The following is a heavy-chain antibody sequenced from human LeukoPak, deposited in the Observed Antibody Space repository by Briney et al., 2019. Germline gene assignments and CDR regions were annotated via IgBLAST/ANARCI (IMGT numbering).Heavy chain of an antibody. J-gene: IGHJ5*02. CDR1: GDSVSINSAA. V-gene: IGHV6-1*01. CDR2: TYYRSKWYN. CDR3: ARGGYGGNGWFDP. Sequence: SQTLSLTCALSGDSVSINSAACNWIRQSPSRGLEWLGRTYYRSKWYNDYAVSVKSRITINPDTSKNQFSLQLNSVTPEDTAVYYCARGGYGGNGWFDPWGQGTLVTVSS. D-gene: IGHD4-23*01.